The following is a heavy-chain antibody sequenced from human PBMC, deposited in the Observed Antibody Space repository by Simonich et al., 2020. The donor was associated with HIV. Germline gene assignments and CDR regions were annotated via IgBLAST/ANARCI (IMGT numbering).Heavy chain of an antibody. CDR1: GYTFIEYY. CDR2: INPDSGAT. V-gene: IGHV1-2*02. Sequence: QVQLVQSGAEVKKPGASVKVSCKAFGYTFIEYYIHWVRQAPGQGLEWMGWINPDSGATKCAQKFQGRVTLTRDTSITTAYMEVSRLTSDDTAVYYCAREGNQLEDAFNIWGQGTMVTVSS. J-gene: IGHJ3*02. D-gene: IGHD6-13*01. CDR3: AREGNQLEDAFNI.